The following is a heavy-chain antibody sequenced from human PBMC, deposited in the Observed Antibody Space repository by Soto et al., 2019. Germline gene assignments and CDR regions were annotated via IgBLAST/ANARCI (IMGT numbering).Heavy chain of an antibody. J-gene: IGHJ2*01. CDR1: GFAFSSYN. CDR2: ISSGRTYI. Sequence: EVQLVDSGGGLVKPGGSLRLSCVASGFAFSSYNMNWARQAPGKGLEWVSSISSGRTYIFYADSVKGRFTISRDNAEKSVYLQLDSLTVDDTAVYYCARGIDFWSGSYKVGYFDLWGRGTLVTVSS. V-gene: IGHV3-21*02. D-gene: IGHD3-3*01. CDR3: ARGIDFWSGSYKVGYFDL.